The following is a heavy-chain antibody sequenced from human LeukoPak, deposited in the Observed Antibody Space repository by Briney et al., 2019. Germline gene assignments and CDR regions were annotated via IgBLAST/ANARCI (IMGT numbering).Heavy chain of an antibody. D-gene: IGHD3-16*02. V-gene: IGHV3-23*01. Sequence: GGSLRLSCGVSGLTLSNYGMSWVRQAPGKGLEWVAGLSGSAGGTNYAASVKGRFTISRDNSKNTLFLQMDRLRAEDTAVYFCAKRGVVVRVFLVGFHKEAYYFDSWGQGAQVTVSS. J-gene: IGHJ4*02. CDR1: GLTLSNYG. CDR2: LSGSAGGT. CDR3: AKRGVVVRVFLVGFHKEAYYFDS.